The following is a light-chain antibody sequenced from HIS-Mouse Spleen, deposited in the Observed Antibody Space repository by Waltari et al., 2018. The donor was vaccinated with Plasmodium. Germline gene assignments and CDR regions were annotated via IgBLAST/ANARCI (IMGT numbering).Light chain of an antibody. J-gene: IGLJ3*02. CDR3: CSYAGSYTWV. CDR2: DVS. V-gene: IGLV2-11*01. Sequence: QSALTQPRSVSGSPGQSVTISCTGTSSDVGGYHYVSWYQQHPGKAPKLMIYDVSKRPVGVPDRFAGSKSGNTASLTISGLQAEDEADYYCCSYAGSYTWVFGGGTKLTVL. CDR1: SSDVGGYHY.